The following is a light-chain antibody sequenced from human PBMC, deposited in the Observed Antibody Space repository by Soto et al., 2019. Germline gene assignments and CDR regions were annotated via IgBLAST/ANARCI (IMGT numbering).Light chain of an antibody. CDR1: SSDVGGYNY. CDR2: DVS. Sequence: QSVLTQPRSVSGCPGQSVTISCTGTSSDVGGYNYVSWYQQHPGKAPKLMIYDVSKRPSGVPDRFSGSKSGNTASLTISGLQAEDEADYYCCSYAGSYTFGVFGTGTKLTVL. J-gene: IGLJ1*01. CDR3: CSYAGSYTFGV. V-gene: IGLV2-11*01.